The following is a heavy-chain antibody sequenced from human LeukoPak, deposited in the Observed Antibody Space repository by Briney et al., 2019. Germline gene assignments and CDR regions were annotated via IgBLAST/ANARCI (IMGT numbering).Heavy chain of an antibody. D-gene: IGHD2-15*01. CDR2: IIYSGNT. V-gene: IGHV4-39*01. CDR3: VRHFHGSEYVVDL. J-gene: IGHJ5*02. Sequence: SETLSLTCTAFSGSISSTSYYWGWIRQAPGKGLEWIGGIIYSGNTYYNPSLKSRVTISVDTTKNQFSLKLTSVTAADTAVYFCVRHFHGSEYVVDLWGQGTLVAVSS. CDR1: SGSISSTSYY.